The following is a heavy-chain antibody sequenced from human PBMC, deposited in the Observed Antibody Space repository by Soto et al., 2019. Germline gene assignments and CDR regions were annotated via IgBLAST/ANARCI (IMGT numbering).Heavy chain of an antibody. CDR2: IYHSGTT. CDR1: GGSISSGDYY. V-gene: IGHV4-30-2*01. D-gene: IGHD4-17*01. Sequence: PSETLSLTCTVSGGSISSGDYYWSWIRQQPGKGLEWIGYIYHSGTTYYNPSLKSRVTISVDRSKNQFSLKLSSVTAADTAVYYCARDKAHDYGGNSNWFDPWGQGTLVTVSS. CDR3: ARDKAHDYGGNSNWFDP. J-gene: IGHJ5*02.